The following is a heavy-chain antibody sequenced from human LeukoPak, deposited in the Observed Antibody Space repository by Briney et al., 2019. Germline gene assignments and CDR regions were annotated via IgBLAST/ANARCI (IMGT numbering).Heavy chain of an antibody. Sequence: GESLRLSCAASGFPFSGSWMNWVRQAPGKGLEWVANINPDGSHKWFVDSVMGRFTMSRDNAKNSLYLQMNDLRVEDTAVFYCAAWTDRGYNFWGQGTLVTVSS. CDR2: INPDGSHK. V-gene: IGHV3-7*01. CDR3: AAWTDRGYNF. D-gene: IGHD5-24*01. CDR1: GFPFSGSW. J-gene: IGHJ4*02.